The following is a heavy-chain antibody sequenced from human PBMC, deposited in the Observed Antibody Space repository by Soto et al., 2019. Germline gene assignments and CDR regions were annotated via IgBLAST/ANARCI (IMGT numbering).Heavy chain of an antibody. J-gene: IGHJ3*02. CDR2: IFHTGST. V-gene: IGHV4-38-2*02. D-gene: IGHD3-3*01. CDR3: AKALGMGVTLTVVVLDDFEI. CDR1: AYSVTNGYY. Sequence: SETLSFTCTLSAYSVTNGYYWGWLRQAPGKGLEWMRSIFHTGSTYYNPSLASRLTMSVDTSKNQFSLKLSTVTAADTAVYYCAKALGMGVTLTVVVLDDFEIWGRGTKVTVSS.